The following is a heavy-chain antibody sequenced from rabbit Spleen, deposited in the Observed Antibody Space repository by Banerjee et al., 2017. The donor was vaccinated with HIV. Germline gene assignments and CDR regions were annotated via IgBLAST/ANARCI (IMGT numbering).Heavy chain of an antibody. Sequence: QEQLVESGGGLVKPEGSLTLTCTASGFSFSSYYYMCWVRQAPGKGLEWIACIDISSSGRTYYASWAKGRFTISKTSSTTVTLQMTSLTAADTATYFCAKDLTDVIGWNFGLWGPGTLVTVS. CDR1: GFSFSSYYY. CDR3: AKDLTDVIGWNFGL. CDR2: IDISSSGRT. D-gene: IGHD1-1*01. V-gene: IGHV1S45*01. J-gene: IGHJ4*01.